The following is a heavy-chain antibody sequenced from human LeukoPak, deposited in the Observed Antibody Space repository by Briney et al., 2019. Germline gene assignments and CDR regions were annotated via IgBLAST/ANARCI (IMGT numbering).Heavy chain of an antibody. CDR3: ARAPQGYDRMWLSHPHDAFDI. CDR2: ISYDGSNK. V-gene: IGHV3-30*14. Sequence: GGSLRLSCAASGFTFSVHNMNWVRQAPGKGLEWVAVISYDGSNKYYADSVKGRFTISRDNSKNTLYLQMNSLRAEDTAVYYCARAPQGYDRMWLSHPHDAFDIWGQGTMVTVSS. D-gene: IGHD5-12*01. CDR1: GFTFSVHN. J-gene: IGHJ3*02.